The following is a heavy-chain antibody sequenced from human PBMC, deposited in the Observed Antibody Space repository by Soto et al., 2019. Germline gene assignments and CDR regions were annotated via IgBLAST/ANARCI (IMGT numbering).Heavy chain of an antibody. Sequence: LVESGGGLVKPGGSLRLSCAASGLTFSDYYMSWVRQAPGKGLEWVSYITSSGGYTKYADSVQGRFTISRDNAKNSLYLQMNSLRAEDTAVYYCARELDGIDVWGQGTTVTVSS. CDR2: ITSSGGYT. V-gene: IGHV3-11*05. J-gene: IGHJ6*02. CDR3: ARELDGIDV. CDR1: GLTFSDYY.